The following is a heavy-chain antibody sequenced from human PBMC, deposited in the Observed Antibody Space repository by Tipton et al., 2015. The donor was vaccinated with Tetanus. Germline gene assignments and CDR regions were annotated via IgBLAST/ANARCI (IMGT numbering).Heavy chain of an antibody. J-gene: IGHJ4*02. D-gene: IGHD3-10*01. CDR1: GDFITSTSYY. CDR2: VENGGTA. CDR3: ARQVLALARVDPPDS. V-gene: IGHV4-39*01. Sequence: TLSLTCTVSGDFITSTSYYWGWIRQAPGKGLEWIGAVENGGTAYYNPSLRSRVTISRDTSKNQVSLRLTSVTAADTAIYYCARQVLALARVDPPDSWGQGTLVTVSS.